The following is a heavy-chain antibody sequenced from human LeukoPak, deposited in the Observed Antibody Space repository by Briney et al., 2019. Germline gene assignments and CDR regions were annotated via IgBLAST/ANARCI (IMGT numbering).Heavy chain of an antibody. CDR1: GGTFSSYA. CDR2: IIPILGIA. J-gene: IGHJ4*02. Sequence: ASVKVSCKASGGTFSSYAISWVRQAPGQGLEWMGRIIPILGIANYAQKFQGRVTITADKSTSTAYMELSSLRSEDTAVYYCARHTYDSSGYPAYYFDYWGQGTLVTVSS. V-gene: IGHV1-69*04. D-gene: IGHD3-22*01. CDR3: ARHTYDSSGYPAYYFDY.